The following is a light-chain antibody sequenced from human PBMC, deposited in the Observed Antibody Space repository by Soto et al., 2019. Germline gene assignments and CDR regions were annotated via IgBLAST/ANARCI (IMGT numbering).Light chain of an antibody. CDR2: DVS. V-gene: IGLV2-14*01. J-gene: IGLJ1*01. CDR1: NSDVGGYNY. CDR3: NSHTSSSTYV. Sequence: QSALTQPASVSGSPGQSITISCTGTNSDVGGYNYVSWYQQHPGKAPKLMIYDVSNRPSGVSNRFSGSKSGNTASLTISGLQAEDEYDYYCNSHTSSSTYVFATGIKVTVL.